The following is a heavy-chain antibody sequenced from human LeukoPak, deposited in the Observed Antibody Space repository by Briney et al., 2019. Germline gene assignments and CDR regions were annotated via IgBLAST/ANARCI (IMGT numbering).Heavy chain of an antibody. CDR2: ISYDGSNE. Sequence: GGSLRLSCAASGFTFSSYTMHWVRQAPGKGLEWVAVISYDGSNEYYADSVNGRFTISRDNSKNTLYLQMNSLRAEDTAVYYCARSGRGVDSFYFYMDVWGKGTTVTVSS. J-gene: IGHJ6*03. CDR1: GFTFSSYT. D-gene: IGHD3-10*01. V-gene: IGHV3-30*07. CDR3: ARSGRGVDSFYFYMDV.